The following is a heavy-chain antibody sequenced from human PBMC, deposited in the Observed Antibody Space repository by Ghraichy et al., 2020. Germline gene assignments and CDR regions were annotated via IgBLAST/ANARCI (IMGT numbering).Heavy chain of an antibody. CDR3: VRDWTYTNSGLFYDVYDF. Sequence: GGSLRLSCAASGFSLSSYWMAWVRQAPGKGLEWVANIKRDGSDIHYLDSVKDRFTISRDNAKNSLYLQMRSLRGEDTAVYYCVRDWTYTNSGLFYDVYDFWGQGTMVTVSS. J-gene: IGHJ3*01. CDR2: IKRDGSDI. V-gene: IGHV3-7*03. CDR1: GFSLSSYW. D-gene: IGHD3-3*01.